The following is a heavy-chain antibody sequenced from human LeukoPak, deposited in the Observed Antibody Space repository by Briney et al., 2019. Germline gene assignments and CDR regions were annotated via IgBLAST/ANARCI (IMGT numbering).Heavy chain of an antibody. Sequence: SETLSLTCTVSGGSLTNYYWNWLRQSPQKTLEWICFVYYKGNTNYNPSLRSRVSMSVDMSRNQFSLSLTSVTAADTAVYYCARTWALKWKLPGQFDYWGQGRLVTVSS. J-gene: IGHJ4*02. CDR2: VYYKGNT. D-gene: IGHD4-23*01. CDR1: GGSLTNYY. CDR3: ARTWALKWKLPGQFDY. V-gene: IGHV4-59*08.